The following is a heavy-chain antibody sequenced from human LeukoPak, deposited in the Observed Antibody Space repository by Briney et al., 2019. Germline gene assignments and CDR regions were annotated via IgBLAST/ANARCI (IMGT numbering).Heavy chain of an antibody. CDR1: GGSISSYY. Sequence: SEALSLTCTVSGGSISSYYWSWIRQPPGKGLEWIGYIYYSGSTNYNPSLKSRVTISLDTSEKQFSLKLSSVTAADTAVYHCARERSGSYSDYMDVWGKGTTVTVSS. J-gene: IGHJ6*03. CDR2: IYYSGST. D-gene: IGHD1-26*01. CDR3: ARERSGSYSDYMDV. V-gene: IGHV4-59*01.